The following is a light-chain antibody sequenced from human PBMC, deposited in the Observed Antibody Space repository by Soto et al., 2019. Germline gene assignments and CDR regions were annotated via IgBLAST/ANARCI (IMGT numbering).Light chain of an antibody. CDR2: EVS. Sequence: QSVLTQPASVSGSPGQSITISCTGTSSDVRGYNYVSWYQQHPGKAPKLVIYEVSNRPSGISNRFSGSKSGTSASLTISGLQAEDEANYYCSSYTGSSTLWVFGGGTQLTVL. CDR1: SSDVRGYNY. V-gene: IGLV2-14*01. J-gene: IGLJ3*02. CDR3: SSYTGSSTLWV.